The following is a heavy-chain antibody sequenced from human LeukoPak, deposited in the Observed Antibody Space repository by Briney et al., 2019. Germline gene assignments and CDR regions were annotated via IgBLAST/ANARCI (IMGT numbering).Heavy chain of an antibody. CDR1: GFTFSSYS. J-gene: IGHJ3*02. V-gene: IGHV3-48*01. CDR2: ISSSSSTM. D-gene: IGHD1-7*01. Sequence: GGSLRLSCAASGFTFSSYSMNWVRQAPGKGLEWVSYISSSSSTMYYADSVKGRFSISRDNAKKSLYLQMNSLRAEDTAVYYCAKDYEDSGNYGGGALHIWGQGTMVTVSS. CDR3: AKDYEDSGNYGGGALHI.